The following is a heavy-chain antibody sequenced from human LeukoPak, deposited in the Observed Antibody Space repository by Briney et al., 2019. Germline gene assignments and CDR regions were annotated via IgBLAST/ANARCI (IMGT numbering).Heavy chain of an antibody. CDR3: ARGGVVVPAAIFDY. CDR1: GYTFTGYY. CDR2: INPKSGGT. J-gene: IGHJ4*02. Sequence: GASVKVSCKASGYTFTGYYMHWVRQAPGQGLEWMGWINPKSGGTNYAQKFQGRVTMTRDTSISTAYMELSRLRSDDTAVYYCARGGVVVPAAIFDYWGQGTLVTVSS. V-gene: IGHV1-2*02. D-gene: IGHD2-2*01.